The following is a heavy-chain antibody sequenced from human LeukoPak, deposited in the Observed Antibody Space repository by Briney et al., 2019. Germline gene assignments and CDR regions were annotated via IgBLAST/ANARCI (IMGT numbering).Heavy chain of an antibody. Sequence: SETLSLTCTVSGYSISSGYYWGWIRQPPGKGLEWIGSIYHSGSTNYNPSLKSRVTMSVDTSRDQFSLRLTSVTAADTAIYYCATRPAGSTWYGVFDYWSQGTLVTVSS. CDR2: IYHSGST. J-gene: IGHJ4*02. CDR3: ATRPAGSTWYGVFDY. V-gene: IGHV4-38-2*02. D-gene: IGHD6-13*01. CDR1: GYSISSGYY.